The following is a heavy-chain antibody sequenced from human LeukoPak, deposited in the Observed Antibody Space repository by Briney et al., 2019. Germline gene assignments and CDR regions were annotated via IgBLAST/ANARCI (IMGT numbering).Heavy chain of an antibody. CDR3: ARGRSLRGGRSSEDYFDY. CDR1: GFTFSSYS. Sequence: PGGSLRLSCVASGFTFSSYSMNWVRQAPGKGLEWVSYIGSSSNPIYYADSVKGRFTISRDNAKNSLYLQMNGLRAEDTAVYYCARGRSLRGGRSSEDYFDYWGQGTLVTVSS. CDR2: IGSSSNPI. J-gene: IGHJ4*02. D-gene: IGHD6-6*01. V-gene: IGHV3-48*01.